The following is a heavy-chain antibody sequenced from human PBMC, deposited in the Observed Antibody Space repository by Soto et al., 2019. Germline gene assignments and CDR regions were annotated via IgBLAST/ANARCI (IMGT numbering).Heavy chain of an antibody. CDR2: INHSGST. D-gene: IGHD3-3*01. J-gene: IGHJ4*02. Sequence: QVQLQQWGAGLLKPSETLSLTCAVYGGSFSGYYWSWIRQPPGKGLEWIGEINHSGSTNYNPSLKSRVTISVDTSKNQFPLKLSSVTAADTAVYYCARVRGDYDFWSGYARHYYFDYWGQGTLVTVSS. CDR3: ARVRGDYDFWSGYARHYYFDY. CDR1: GGSFSGYY. V-gene: IGHV4-34*01.